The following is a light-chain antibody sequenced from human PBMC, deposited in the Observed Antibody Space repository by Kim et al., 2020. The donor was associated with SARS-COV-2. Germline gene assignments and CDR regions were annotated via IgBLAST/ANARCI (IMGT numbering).Light chain of an antibody. J-gene: IGLJ2*01. V-gene: IGLV3-9*01. CDR1: NIGSKN. CDR3: QVWDSNTVI. Sequence: YELTQPLSVSVALGQTARITCEGNNIGSKNVYWYQQKPGQAPVLVIYRDNIRPSGIPERFSGSNSGSTATLTFSRAQAGDEADYYCQVWDSNTVIFGGG. CDR2: RDN.